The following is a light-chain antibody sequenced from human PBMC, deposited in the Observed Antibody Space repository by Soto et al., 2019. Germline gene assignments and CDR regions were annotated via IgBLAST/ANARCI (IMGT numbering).Light chain of an antibody. CDR3: SSYTSSSTWV. CDR2: DVS. CDR1: SSDVGGYNC. J-gene: IGLJ3*02. V-gene: IGLV2-14*01. Sequence: QSALTQPASVSGSTGQSITISCTGTSSDVGGYNCVSWYQQHPGKAPKLMIYDVSNRPSGVSNRFSGSKSGNTASLTISGLQAEDEADYYCSSYTSSSTWVFGGGTKLTVL.